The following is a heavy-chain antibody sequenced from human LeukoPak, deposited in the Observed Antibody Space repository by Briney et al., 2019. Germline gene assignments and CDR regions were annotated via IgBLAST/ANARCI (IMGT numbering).Heavy chain of an antibody. J-gene: IGHJ4*02. CDR3: AKFAGGSGSYFDY. V-gene: IGHV3-23*01. CDR2: ISGSGGST. CDR1: GFTFSSYA. D-gene: IGHD3-10*01. Sequence: LAGGPLRLSCGASGFTFSSYAMIWVRQAPGKGLDWVSAISGSGGSTYYADSVKGRFTISRDNSKNTLYLQMNSLRAEDTAVYYCAKFAGGSGSYFDYWGQGTLVTVSS.